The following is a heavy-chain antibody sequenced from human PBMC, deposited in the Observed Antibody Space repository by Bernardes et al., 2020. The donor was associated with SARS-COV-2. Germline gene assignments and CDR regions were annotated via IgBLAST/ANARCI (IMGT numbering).Heavy chain of an antibody. Sequence: SETLSLTCTVSGGSISSGGYYWSWIRQHPGKGLEWIGYIYYSGSTYYNPSLKSRVTISVDTSKNQFSLKLTSVTAADTAVYYCARGRSGRNGYPKPGDYWGQGTLVTVSS. CDR2: IYYSGST. D-gene: IGHD5-12*01. J-gene: IGHJ4*02. CDR3: ARGRSGRNGYPKPGDY. CDR1: GGSISSGGYY. V-gene: IGHV4-31*03.